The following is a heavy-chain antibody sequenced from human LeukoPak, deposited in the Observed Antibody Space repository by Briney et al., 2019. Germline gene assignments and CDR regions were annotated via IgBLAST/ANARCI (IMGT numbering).Heavy chain of an antibody. CDR2: INHSGST. J-gene: IGHJ5*02. V-gene: IGHV4-34*01. Sequence: SETLSLTCAVYGGSFSGYYWSWIRQPPGKGLEWIGEINHSGSTNYNPSLKSRVTISVDTSKNQFSLKLSSVTAADTAVYYCARSKGRVSWFDPWGQGTLVTVSS. CDR3: ARSKGRVSWFDP. CDR1: GGSFSGYY. D-gene: IGHD4-11*01.